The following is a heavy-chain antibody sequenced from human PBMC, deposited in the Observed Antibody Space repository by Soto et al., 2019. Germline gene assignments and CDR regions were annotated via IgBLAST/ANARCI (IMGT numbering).Heavy chain of an antibody. Sequence: PGGSLRLSCAASGVSVCSKYMSWLRQAPGKGLEWLSVMSSGGSTYYADSVKGRFTIARDNSRNTLYLQMNNLRAADTAVYYCARRIAAYYDVLTGYYNGYFDYWGQGALVTVSS. CDR2: MSSGGST. CDR1: GVSVCSKY. V-gene: IGHV3-66*04. J-gene: IGHJ4*02. D-gene: IGHD3-9*01. CDR3: ARRIAAYYDVLTGYYNGYFDY.